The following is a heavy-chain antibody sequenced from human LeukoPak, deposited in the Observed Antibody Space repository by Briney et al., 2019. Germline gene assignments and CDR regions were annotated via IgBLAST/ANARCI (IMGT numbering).Heavy chain of an antibody. CDR2: IYSSWCT. CDR1: GGSLSNYY. D-gene: IGHD7-27*01. Sequence: SETLSLTCTVSGGSLSNYYWSWMRQPPGKGLEWIGYIYSSWCTSYNPSLKSRVPMSVDTSNNQFSLKLNAVTAADTAVYHCARGYSRDWGLQYFQHWGQGSLVTVSS. V-gene: IGHV4-59*01. CDR3: ARGYSRDWGLQYFQH. J-gene: IGHJ1*01.